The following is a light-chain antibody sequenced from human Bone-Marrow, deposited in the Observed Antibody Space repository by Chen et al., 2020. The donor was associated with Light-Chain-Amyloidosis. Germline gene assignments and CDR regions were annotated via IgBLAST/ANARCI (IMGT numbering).Light chain of an antibody. CDR3: QSADSSGTYEVI. CDR1: DLPTKY. J-gene: IGLJ2*01. V-gene: IGLV3-25*03. CDR2: IDT. Sequence: SYELTQPPSVSVSPGQTARITCSGDDLPTKYAYWYQQKPGQAPVLVIHIDTERPSGISERFYGSRSGTTATLTISVGQAEDEADYNGQSADSSGTYEVIFGGRTKLTVL.